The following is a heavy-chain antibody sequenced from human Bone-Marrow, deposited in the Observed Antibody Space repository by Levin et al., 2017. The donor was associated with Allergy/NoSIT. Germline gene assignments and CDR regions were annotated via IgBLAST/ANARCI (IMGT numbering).Heavy chain of an antibody. CDR1: GGSFSGYY. CDR3: ARGRKVVVVAATRFDY. D-gene: IGHD2-15*01. J-gene: IGHJ4*02. V-gene: IGHV4-34*01. CDR2: INHSGST. Sequence: SETLSLTCAVYGGSFSGYYWSWIRQPPGKGLEWIGEINHSGSTNYNPSLKSRVTISVDTSKNQFSLKLSSVTAADTAVYYCARGRKVVVVAATRFDYWGQGTLVTVSS.